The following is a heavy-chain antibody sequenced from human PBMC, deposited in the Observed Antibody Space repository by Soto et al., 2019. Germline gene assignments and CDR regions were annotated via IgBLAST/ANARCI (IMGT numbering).Heavy chain of an antibody. CDR2: IYYSGST. D-gene: IGHD6-13*01. Sequence: PSETLSLTCTVSGGSISSYQWSWIRQPPGKGLEWIGYIYYSGSTNYNPSLKSRVTISVDTSKNQFSLRLSSVTAADTAVYYCARQGEYSRSWYDYWGQGTLVTVSS. CDR1: GGSISSYQ. CDR3: ARQGEYSRSWYDY. J-gene: IGHJ4*02. V-gene: IGHV4-59*08.